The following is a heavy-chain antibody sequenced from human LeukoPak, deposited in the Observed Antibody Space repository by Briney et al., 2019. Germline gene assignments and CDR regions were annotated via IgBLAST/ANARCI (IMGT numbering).Heavy chain of an antibody. J-gene: IGHJ5*02. V-gene: IGHV4-59*01. Sequence: RASETLSLTCTVSGGSISSYYWSWIRQPPGKGLEWIGDIYYSGSTNYNPSLKSRVTISVDTSKNQFSLKLSSVTAADTAVYYCARTYYDYVWGSYRYWDWFDPWGQGTLVTVSS. CDR2: IYYSGST. D-gene: IGHD3-16*02. CDR3: ARTYYDYVWGSYRYWDWFDP. CDR1: GGSISSYY.